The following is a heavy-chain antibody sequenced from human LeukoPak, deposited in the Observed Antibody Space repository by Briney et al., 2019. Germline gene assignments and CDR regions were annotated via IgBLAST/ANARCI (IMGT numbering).Heavy chain of an antibody. D-gene: IGHD1-1*01. V-gene: IGHV3-15*01. CDR1: GFTFNNAW. CDR2: IKRKADGGTT. J-gene: IGHJ4*02. CDR3: TTDTTSSLDY. Sequence: PGGSLRLSCAASGFTFNNAWMTWVRQAPGKGLEWVGRIKRKADGGTTDYAAPVKGRFTISRDDSKNTLYLQMTSLKTEDTAVYYCTTDTTSSLDYWGQGTLVTVSS.